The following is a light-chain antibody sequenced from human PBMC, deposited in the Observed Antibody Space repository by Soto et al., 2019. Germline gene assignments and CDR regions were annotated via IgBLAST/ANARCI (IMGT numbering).Light chain of an antibody. V-gene: IGLV1-40*01. CDR3: QSHDSSLSSYV. J-gene: IGLJ1*01. Sequence: QSVLTQPPSVSGAPGQRVTISCTGRSSNIGAGYDVHWYQRLPGTAPKLLIYGNSNRPSGVPDRFSGSKSGTSAALAITGLQAEDEADYYCQSHDSSLSSYVFGTGTKVTVL. CDR2: GNS. CDR1: SSNIGAGYD.